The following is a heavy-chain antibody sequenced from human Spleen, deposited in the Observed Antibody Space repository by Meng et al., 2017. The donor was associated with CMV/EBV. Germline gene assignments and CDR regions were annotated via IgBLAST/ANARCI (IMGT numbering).Heavy chain of an antibody. CDR2: ISAYNGNT. V-gene: IGHV1-18*01. Sequence: HLLDAGCGVQPPWASVNVSCKSSAYPFTRFGVSSVRQAPGKGREWMGWISAYNGNTNYAQKLQGRVTMTTETSTSTAYMELRSLRSDDTAVYYCARGVVAGDSWGQGTLVTVSS. CDR3: ARGVVAGDS. D-gene: IGHD6-19*01. CDR1: AYPFTRFG. J-gene: IGHJ5*01.